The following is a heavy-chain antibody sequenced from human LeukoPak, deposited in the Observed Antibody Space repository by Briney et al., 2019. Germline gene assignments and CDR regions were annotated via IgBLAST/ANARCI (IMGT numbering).Heavy chain of an antibody. CDR2: IYYSGST. J-gene: IGHJ6*03. V-gene: IGHV4-39*07. Sequence: PSETLSLTCTVSGGSISSSSYYWGWIRQPPGKGLEWIGSIYYSGSTYYNPSLKSRVTISVDTSKNQFSLKLSSVTAADTAVYYCAREGRSSSYMDVWGKGTTVTVSS. D-gene: IGHD6-6*01. CDR3: AREGRSSSYMDV. CDR1: GGSISSSSYY.